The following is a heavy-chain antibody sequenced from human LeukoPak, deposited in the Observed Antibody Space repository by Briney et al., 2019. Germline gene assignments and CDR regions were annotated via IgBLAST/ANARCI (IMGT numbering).Heavy chain of an antibody. V-gene: IGHV4-34*01. CDR2: INNSGTT. CDR3: SSSRGYTSGLWYYYMDV. CDR1: GGSFSGYY. D-gene: IGHD6-25*01. J-gene: IGHJ6*03. Sequence: SETLSLTCAVYGGSFSGYYWSWLRQPPGKGLEWIAEINNSGTTNYNPSLKGRVTISVDTSKNQFSLKLTSVTAADTAVYYCSSSRGYTSGLWYYYMDVWGKGTTVTVSS.